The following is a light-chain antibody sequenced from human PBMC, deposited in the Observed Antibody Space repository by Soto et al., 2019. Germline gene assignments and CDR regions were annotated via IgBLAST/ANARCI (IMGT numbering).Light chain of an antibody. CDR2: EVS. CDR1: SSDVGGYNY. CDR3: SSYTSSSTLV. J-gene: IGLJ2*01. V-gene: IGLV2-14*01. Sequence: QSAPTQPASVSGSPGQSITISCTGTSSDVGGYNYVSWHQQHPGKAPKLMIYEVSNRPSGVSNRFSGSKSGNTASLTISGLQAEDEADYYCSSYTSSSTLVFGGGTKLTVL.